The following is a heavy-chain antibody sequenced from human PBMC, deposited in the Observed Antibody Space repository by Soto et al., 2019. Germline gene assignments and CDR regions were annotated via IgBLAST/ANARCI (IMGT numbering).Heavy chain of an antibody. V-gene: IGHV3-64*07. CDR3: TRENGLNGFYI. D-gene: IGHD1-1*01. J-gene: IGHJ3*02. Sequence: EVQLLESGGGLVQPGGSLRLSCAASGFSFSSHSMHWVRQAPGKRLEYISAISADGVGTYYEDSVTGRFTISRDNSQNTLYLQMGSLIAEDKAVYYCTRENGLNGFYIWGQGTMVTVSS. CDR2: ISADGVGT. CDR1: GFSFSSHS.